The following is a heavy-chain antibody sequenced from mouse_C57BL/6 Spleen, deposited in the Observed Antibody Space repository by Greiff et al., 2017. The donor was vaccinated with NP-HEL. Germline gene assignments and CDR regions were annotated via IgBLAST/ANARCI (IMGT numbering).Heavy chain of an antibody. CDR3: ARYYGSSYPYAMDY. J-gene: IGHJ4*01. Sequence: QVQLQQSGAELMKPGASVKLSCKATGYTFTGYWIEWVKQRPGHGLEWIGEILPGSGSTNYNEKFKGKATFTADTSSNTAYMQLSSLTTEDSASYYCARYYGSSYPYAMDYWGQGTSVTVSS. D-gene: IGHD1-1*01. CDR2: ILPGSGST. CDR1: GYTFTGYW. V-gene: IGHV1-9*01.